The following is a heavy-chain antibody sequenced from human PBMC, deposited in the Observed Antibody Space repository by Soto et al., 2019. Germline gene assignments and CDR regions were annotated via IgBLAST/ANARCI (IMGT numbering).Heavy chain of an antibody. CDR3: ARRERSGSPRDY. D-gene: IGHD5-18*01. Sequence: GASLKSSCEASGDSFTTYRIARVRQMPGRGLEWMGVINPGDSETRYSPSFQGQVTISADKSINTAYLQWSGLQASDSAMYYCARRERSGSPRDYCGQGALVAVSS. V-gene: IGHV5-51*01. J-gene: IGHJ4*02. CDR2: INPGDSET. CDR1: GDSFTTYR.